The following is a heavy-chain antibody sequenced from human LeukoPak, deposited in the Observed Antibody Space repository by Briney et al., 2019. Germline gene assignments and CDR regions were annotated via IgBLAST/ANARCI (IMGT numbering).Heavy chain of an antibody. J-gene: IGHJ6*02. CDR3: AREATRKWDV. Sequence: GGSLRLSCAASGFTFSSYSMNWVRQAPGKGLEWVSYISSSSTYTNYADSVKGRFTISRDNAKNSLYLQINSLRAEDTAVYYCAREATRKWDVWGQGTTVTVSS. D-gene: IGHD1-26*01. V-gene: IGHV3-21*05. CDR1: GFTFSSYS. CDR2: ISSSSTYT.